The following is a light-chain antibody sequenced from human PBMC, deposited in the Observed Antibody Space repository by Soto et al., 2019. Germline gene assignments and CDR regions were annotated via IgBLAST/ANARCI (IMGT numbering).Light chain of an antibody. CDR1: QSISSY. CDR3: QQSYRTPLT. Sequence: DLQMTQSPSSLSASVGDRVTITCRASQSISSYLNWYQQKPGKAPKLLIYAASSLQSGVPSRFRGSGAGTEFPLSISGLQAEDFATYYCQQSYRTPLTFGPGTKVAIK. V-gene: IGKV1-39*01. J-gene: IGKJ3*01. CDR2: AAS.